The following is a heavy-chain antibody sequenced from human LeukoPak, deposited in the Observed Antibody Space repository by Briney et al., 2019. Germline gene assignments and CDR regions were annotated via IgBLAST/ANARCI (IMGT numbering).Heavy chain of an antibody. D-gene: IGHD1-26*01. V-gene: IGHV1-46*01. CDR3: AREVGSYYFYGMDV. CDR2: INPSGGST. Sequence: GASVKVSCKASGYAFTSYYMHWVRQAPGQGLECMGIINPSGGSTSYAQKFQGRVTMTRDTSTSTAYMELRSLRSDDTAVYYCAREVGSYYFYGMDVWGQGTTVTVSS. J-gene: IGHJ6*02. CDR1: GYAFTSYY.